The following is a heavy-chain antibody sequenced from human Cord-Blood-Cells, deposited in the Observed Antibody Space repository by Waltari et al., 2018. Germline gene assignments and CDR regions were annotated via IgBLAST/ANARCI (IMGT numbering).Heavy chain of an antibody. V-gene: IGHV1-2*06. Sequence: QVQLVQSGAEVKKPGASVKVSCKASGYTFTGYSMPWVRPAPGQGLEWMGRINPNRGGTNCAQKFQGRVTMTTDTSISTAYMELSRLRSDDTAVYYCARGLAAAAIDYWGQGTLVTVSS. D-gene: IGHD6-13*01. CDR2: INPNRGGT. CDR3: ARGLAAAAIDY. J-gene: IGHJ4*02. CDR1: GYTFTGYS.